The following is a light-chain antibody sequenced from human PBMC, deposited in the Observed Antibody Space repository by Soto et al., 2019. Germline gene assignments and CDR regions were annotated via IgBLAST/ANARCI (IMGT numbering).Light chain of an antibody. CDR3: LQHNTYPHT. CDR1: QDIKND. CDR2: EAS. Sequence: DLQMTQSPSSLSASVGDRVYVTCRASQDIKNDLVWFQQKPGTAPQRLIYEASTLQSGVPSRFSGRGSGTEFTLTISILQPEDFATYFCLQHNTYPHTFGQGTKVEI. J-gene: IGKJ2*01. V-gene: IGKV1-17*01.